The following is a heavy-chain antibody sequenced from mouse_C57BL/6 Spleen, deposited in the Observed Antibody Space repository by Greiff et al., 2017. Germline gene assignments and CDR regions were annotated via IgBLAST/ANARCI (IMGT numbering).Heavy chain of an antibody. J-gene: IGHJ1*03. CDR3: ARSGSNYWYFDV. CDR1: GFTFSDYG. V-gene: IGHV5-17*01. Sequence: EVQVVESGGGLVKPGGSLKLSCAASGFTFSDYGMHWVRQAPEKGLEWVAYISSGSSTIYYADTVKGRFTISRDNAKNTLFLQMTSLRSEDTAMYYCARSGSNYWYFDVWGTGTTVTVSS. D-gene: IGHD1-1*01. CDR2: ISSGSSTI.